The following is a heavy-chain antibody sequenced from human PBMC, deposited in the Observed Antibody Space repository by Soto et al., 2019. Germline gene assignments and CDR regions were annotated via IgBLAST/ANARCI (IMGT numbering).Heavy chain of an antibody. CDR2: ISSSSGST. CDR1: GFTFSNYA. CDR3: AKMGSERYSGEHSDY. J-gene: IGHJ4*02. V-gene: IGHV3-23*01. Sequence: EVQLLESGGGLVQPGGSLRLSCAASGFTFSNYAMNWVRQAPGKGLEWVSTISSSSGSTYYADSVKGRFTISRDNSKNILYLQMNSMRGDDTAVYYCAKMGSERYSGEHSDYWGQGTLVTISS. D-gene: IGHD5-12*01.